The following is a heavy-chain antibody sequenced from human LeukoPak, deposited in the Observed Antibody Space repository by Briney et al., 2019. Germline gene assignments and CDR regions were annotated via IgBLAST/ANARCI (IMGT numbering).Heavy chain of an antibody. CDR3: ARTVGIAAAGTSNFDY. CDR1: GGSFSGYY. D-gene: IGHD6-13*01. J-gene: IGHJ4*02. CDR2: IYYSGST. Sequence: SETLSLTCAVYGGSFSGYYWSWIRQPPGKGLEWIGYIYYSGSTNYNPSLKSRVTISVDTSKNQFSLRLSSVTAADTAVYYCARTVGIAAAGTSNFDYWGQGTLVTVSS. V-gene: IGHV4-59*01.